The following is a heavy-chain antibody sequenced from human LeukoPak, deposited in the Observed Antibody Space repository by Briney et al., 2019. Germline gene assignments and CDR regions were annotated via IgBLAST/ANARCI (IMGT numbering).Heavy chain of an antibody. CDR3: ARKRIAARPQSWFDP. CDR2: INHSGST. CDR1: GGSFSGYY. V-gene: IGHV4-34*01. D-gene: IGHD6-6*01. J-gene: IGHJ5*02. Sequence: PSETLSLTCAAYGGSFSGYYWSWIRQPPGKGLEWIGEINHSGSTNYNPSLKSRVTISVDTSKNQFSLKLSSVTAADTAVYYCARKRIAARPQSWFDPWGQGTLVTVSS.